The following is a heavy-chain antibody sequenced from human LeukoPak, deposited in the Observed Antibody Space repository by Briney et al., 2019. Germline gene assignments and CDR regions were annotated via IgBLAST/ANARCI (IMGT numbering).Heavy chain of an antibody. CDR2: ISYDGSNK. CDR3: AMGIAAAGPFDY. V-gene: IGHV3-30-3*01. D-gene: IGHD6-13*01. Sequence: GGSLRLSCAASGFTFSSYAMHWVREAPGKGVEGVAVISYDGSNKYCADSVKGRFTISRDNSKNTLYLQMNSLRAEDTAVNYRAMGIAAAGPFDYSGQGTLVTASS. J-gene: IGHJ4*02. CDR1: GFTFSSYA.